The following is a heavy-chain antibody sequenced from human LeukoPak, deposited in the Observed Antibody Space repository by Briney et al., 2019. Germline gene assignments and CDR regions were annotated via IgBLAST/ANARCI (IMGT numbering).Heavy chain of an antibody. CDR3: AKDMGSGYSSGWYPLGFDP. J-gene: IGHJ5*02. D-gene: IGHD6-19*01. CDR1: GFTFDDYA. V-gene: IGHV3-9*01. Sequence: GGSLRLSCAASGFTFDDYAMHWVRQAPGKVLEWVSGISWNSGSIGYADSVKGRFTISRDNAKNSLYLQMNSLRAEDTALYYCAKDMGSGYSSGWYPLGFDPWGQGTLVTVSS. CDR2: ISWNSGSI.